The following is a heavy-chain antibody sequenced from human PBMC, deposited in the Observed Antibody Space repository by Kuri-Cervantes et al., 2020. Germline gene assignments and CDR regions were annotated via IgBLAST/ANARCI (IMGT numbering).Heavy chain of an antibody. CDR3: ARAPSYYDILTGYYQPYYFDY. CDR2: IYHSGGT. D-gene: IGHD3-9*01. V-gene: IGHV4-30-2*01. Sequence: SETLSLTCAVSGGSISSGGYSWSWIRQPPGKGLEWIGYIYHSGGTYYNPSLKSRVTISVDRSKNQFSLKLSSVTAADTAVYYCARAPSYYDILTGYYQPYYFDYWGQGTLVTVSS. J-gene: IGHJ4*02. CDR1: GGSISSGGYS.